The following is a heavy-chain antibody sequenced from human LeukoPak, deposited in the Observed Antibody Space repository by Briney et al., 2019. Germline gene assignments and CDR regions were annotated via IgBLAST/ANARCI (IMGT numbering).Heavy chain of an antibody. CDR1: GITVSSNY. V-gene: IGHV3-53*01. CDR2: IYSGGTT. D-gene: IGHD5-24*01. Sequence: GGSLRLSCAASGITVSSNYMSWVRQPPGKGLEWVSIIYSGGTTYYADSVQGRFTISRDKSKNTLSLQMNSLRAHDTALYYCARARSWPEHAFDTWGQGTKVTVSS. J-gene: IGHJ3*02. CDR3: ARARSWPEHAFDT.